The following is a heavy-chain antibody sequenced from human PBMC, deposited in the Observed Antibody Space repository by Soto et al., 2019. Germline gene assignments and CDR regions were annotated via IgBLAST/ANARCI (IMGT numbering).Heavy chain of an antibody. D-gene: IGHD3-22*01. CDR1: GFTFTSSA. CDR3: AADVTMIVGPYGMDV. V-gene: IGHV1-58*02. CDR2: IVVGSGNT. J-gene: IGHJ6*02. Sequence: VASVKVSCKASGFTFTSSAMQWVRQARGQRLEWIGWIVVGSGNTNYAKKFQERVPITRDMSTRTAYMELSSLRSEDTAVYYCAADVTMIVGPYGMDVWGQGTTVTVSS.